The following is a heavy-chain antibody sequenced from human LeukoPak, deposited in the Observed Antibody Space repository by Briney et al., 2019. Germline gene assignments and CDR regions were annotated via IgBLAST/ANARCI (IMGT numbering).Heavy chain of an antibody. CDR3: AKWGLRNRRVTGNYYYYYGMDV. D-gene: IGHD2-21*02. CDR2: INHSGST. Sequence: KPSETLSLTCTVSGGSISSGGYYWSWIRQPPGKGLEWIGEINHSGSTNYNPSLKSRVTISVDTSKNQFSLKLSSVTAADTAVYYCAKWGLRNRRVTGNYYYYYGMDVWGQGTTVTVSS. J-gene: IGHJ6*02. CDR1: GGSISSGGYY. V-gene: IGHV4-39*07.